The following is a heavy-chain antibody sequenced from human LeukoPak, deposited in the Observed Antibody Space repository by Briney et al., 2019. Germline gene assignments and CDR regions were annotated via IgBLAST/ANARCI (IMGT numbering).Heavy chain of an antibody. V-gene: IGHV3-7*01. Sequence: GSLRLSCAVSGFTFSTYWMSWVRQAPGKGLEWVANIKQDGSEKYYVDSAKGRFTISRDNAKNSLYLQMNSLRAEDTAVYYCARYELGPAYFDYWGQGTLVTVSS. CDR1: GFTFSTYW. J-gene: IGHJ4*02. D-gene: IGHD3-10*01. CDR2: IKQDGSEK. CDR3: ARYELGPAYFDY.